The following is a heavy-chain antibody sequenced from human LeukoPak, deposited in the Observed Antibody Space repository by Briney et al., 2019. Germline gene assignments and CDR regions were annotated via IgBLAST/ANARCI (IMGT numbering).Heavy chain of an antibody. D-gene: IGHD3-22*01. CDR3: ARDRYYYDSSGYYSNWFDP. J-gene: IGHJ5*02. CDR2: IYYSGST. V-gene: IGHV4-30-4*01. Sequence: PSETLSLTCTVSGGSISSGDYYWSWIRQPPGKGLEWIGYIYYSGSTYYNPSLKSRVTISVDTSKNQFSLKLSSVTAADTAVYYCARDRYYYDSSGYYSNWFDPWGQGTLVTVSP. CDR1: GGSISSGDYY.